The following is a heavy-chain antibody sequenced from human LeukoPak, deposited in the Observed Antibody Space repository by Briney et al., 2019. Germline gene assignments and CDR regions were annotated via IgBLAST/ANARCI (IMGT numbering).Heavy chain of an antibody. V-gene: IGHV3-23*01. CDR3: ARDFGMYYYDSSGYLDY. J-gene: IGHJ4*02. CDR2: ISGSGGST. CDR1: GFTFSSYA. D-gene: IGHD3-22*01. Sequence: PGGSLRLSCAASGFTFSSYAMSWVRQAPGKGLEWVSAISGSGGSTYYADSVKGRFTISRDNSKNTLYLQMNSLRAEDTAVYYCARDFGMYYYDSSGYLDYWGQGTLVTVSS.